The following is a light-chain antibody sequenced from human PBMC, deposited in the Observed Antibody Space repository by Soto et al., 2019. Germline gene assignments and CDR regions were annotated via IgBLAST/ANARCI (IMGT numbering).Light chain of an antibody. J-gene: IGKJ1*01. Sequence: DIKMTQSPSSLSATVGDRVTITCRASQSISSYLNWYQQKPGKAPKLLIYAASSLQSGVPSRFSGSGSGTDFTLTISSLQPEDIATYYCQQSYSTPPFGQGTKVDIK. CDR2: AAS. CDR3: QQSYSTPP. CDR1: QSISSY. V-gene: IGKV1-39*01.